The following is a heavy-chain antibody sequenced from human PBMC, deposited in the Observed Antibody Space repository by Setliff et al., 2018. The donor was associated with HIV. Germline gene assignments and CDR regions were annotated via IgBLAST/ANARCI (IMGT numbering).Heavy chain of an antibody. CDR2: ISSSSNTI. Sequence: PGESLKISCEASGFRFSVYSMSWVRQAPGKGLEWVSYISSSSNTIYYADAVKGRFTISRDNAKNSLYLQMNSLRADDTAVYYCATDPRELSDYYNYMDVWCKGTTVTVSS. D-gene: IGHD1-7*01. J-gene: IGHJ6*03. CDR1: GFRFSVYS. V-gene: IGHV3-48*01. CDR3: ATDPRELSDYYNYMDV.